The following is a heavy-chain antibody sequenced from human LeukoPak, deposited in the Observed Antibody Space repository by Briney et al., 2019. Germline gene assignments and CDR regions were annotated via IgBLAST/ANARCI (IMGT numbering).Heavy chain of an antibody. CDR2: ISSSSTYI. CDR1: GFTFSSYT. CDR3: ARDLGAYSDSSGYYY. Sequence: GGSLRLSCAASGFTFSSYTMNWVRQAPGKGLEWVSSISSSSTYIYYADSVKGRFTISRDSAKNSLYLQMNSLRAEDTAVYYCARDLGAYSDSSGYYYWGQGTLVTVSS. V-gene: IGHV3-21*01. J-gene: IGHJ4*02. D-gene: IGHD3-22*01.